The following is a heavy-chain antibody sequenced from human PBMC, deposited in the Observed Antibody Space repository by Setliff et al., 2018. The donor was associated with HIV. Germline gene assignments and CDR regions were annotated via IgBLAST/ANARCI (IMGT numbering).Heavy chain of an antibody. CDR2: ISAYNGNT. V-gene: IGHV1-18*01. CDR3: ARDSGMAVVGTWRRLDP. J-gene: IGHJ5*02. Sequence: ASVKVSCKASGYTFSTYGISWVRQAPGQGLEWMGWISAYNGNTNYAQKFQGRVALTTDTSTSTAHMELRNLRSDDTAVYYCARDSGMAVVGTWRRLDPWGQGTLVTVSS. CDR1: GYTFSTYG. D-gene: IGHD6-19*01.